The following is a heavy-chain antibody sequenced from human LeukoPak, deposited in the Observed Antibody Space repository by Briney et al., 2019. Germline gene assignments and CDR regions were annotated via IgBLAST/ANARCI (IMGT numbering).Heavy chain of an antibody. CDR1: GFPFSSHR. CDR3: ARSRGPPTHFDY. J-gene: IGHJ4*02. Sequence: PGGSLRLSCGASGFPFSSHRMDWVRQAPGKGLERVSSISSGNDYIYYADSVMGRFTISRDNAKNSLFLQMDRLRAEDTAVYYCARSRGPPTHFDYWGQGTLVTVSS. CDR2: ISSGNDYI. V-gene: IGHV3-21*01. D-gene: IGHD6-25*01.